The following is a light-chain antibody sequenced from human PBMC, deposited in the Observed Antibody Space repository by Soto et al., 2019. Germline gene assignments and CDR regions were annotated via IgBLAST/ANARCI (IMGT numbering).Light chain of an antibody. V-gene: IGLV7-46*01. J-gene: IGLJ1*01. Sequence: QAVVTQEPSLTVSPGGTVTLTCGSSTGAVTSGHWPHWFQQKPGQAPRTLIYDTDNKHPWTPARFSGALLGGKAALTLSGAQREDEGDYYCLVIFTGVGEVFGTGTKVTVL. CDR2: DTD. CDR3: LVIFTGVGEV. CDR1: TGAVTSGHW.